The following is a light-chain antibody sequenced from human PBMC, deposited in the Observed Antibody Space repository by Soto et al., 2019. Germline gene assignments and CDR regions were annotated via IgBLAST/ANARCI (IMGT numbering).Light chain of an antibody. Sequence: EIVLTQSPATLSLSPGERAALSCGASQSVSTTCLAWNQQKPGLAPRPLIYDASNRATGIPDRVIGSGSGTDFTLTISRLEPEDFAGYFCQQYADLPMTFGQGTRLAIK. V-gene: IGKV3D-20*01. CDR2: DAS. CDR1: QSVSTTC. CDR3: QQYADLPMT. J-gene: IGKJ5*01.